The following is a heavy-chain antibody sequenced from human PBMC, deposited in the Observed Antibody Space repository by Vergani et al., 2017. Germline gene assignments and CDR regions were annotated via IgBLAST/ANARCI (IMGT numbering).Heavy chain of an antibody. J-gene: IGHJ6*03. CDR2: IYTSGST. Sequence: QVQLQESGPGLVKPSQTLSLTCTVSGGSISSGSYYWSWIRQPAGKGLEWIGRIYTSGSTNYNPSLKSRVTISVDTSKNQFSLKLSSVTAADTAVYYCARVGPYNYDFWSGYYTRDYYYYYMDVWGKGTTVTVSS. CDR1: GGSISSGSYY. CDR3: ARVGPYNYDFWSGYYTRDYYYYYMDV. D-gene: IGHD3-3*01. V-gene: IGHV4-61*02.